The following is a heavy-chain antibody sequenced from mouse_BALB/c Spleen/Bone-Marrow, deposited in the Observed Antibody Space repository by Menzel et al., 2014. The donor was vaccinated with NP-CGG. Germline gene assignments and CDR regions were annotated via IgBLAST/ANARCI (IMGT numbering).Heavy chain of an antibody. CDR2: ISSGGCYT. CDR3: ASGDVYFAY. V-gene: IGHV5-9-4*01. J-gene: IGHJ3*01. CDR1: GFTFSSYV. Sequence: EVKVEESGGGLVKPGGSLKFSCAASGFTFSSYVMSWVRQSPDKRLEWVAGISSGGCYTYYPDNVPGRFTISRDNAKTNLYLEMSSLRSEDTAMYYCASGDVYFAYWGQGTLVTVSS.